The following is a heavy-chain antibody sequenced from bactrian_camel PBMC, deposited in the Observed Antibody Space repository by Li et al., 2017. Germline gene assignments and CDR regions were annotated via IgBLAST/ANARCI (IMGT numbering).Heavy chain of an antibody. D-gene: IGHD2*01. CDR1: GDAFNANC. V-gene: IGHV3S54*01. CDR3: AAATFCRGSYCCRLDDLNKFNY. Sequence: HVQLVESGGGSVRPGGSLTLSCTASGDAFNANCLGWFRQAPGKEREAVAAIHTAGSSTYYGDAVKGRFTITQEKSNNTVFLTMNSAKPEDTAMYYCAAATFCRGSYCCRLDDLNKFNYWARGTQVTVS. J-gene: IGHJ4*01. CDR2: IHTAGSST.